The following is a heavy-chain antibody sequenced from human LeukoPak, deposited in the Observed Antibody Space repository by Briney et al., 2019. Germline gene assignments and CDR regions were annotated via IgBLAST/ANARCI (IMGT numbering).Heavy chain of an antibody. D-gene: IGHD3-22*01. CDR1: GFSLSTSGVG. V-gene: IGHV2-5*01. Sequence: SGPTLVKPTQTLTLTCTFSGFSLSTSGVGVGWIRQPPEKALEWLALIYWNDDKRYSPSLKSRLTITKDTSKNQVVLTMTNMDPVDTATYYCAHSSYSMIVVDDVRYFDYWGQGTLVTVSS. CDR2: IYWNDDK. J-gene: IGHJ4*02. CDR3: AHSSYSMIVVDDVRYFDY.